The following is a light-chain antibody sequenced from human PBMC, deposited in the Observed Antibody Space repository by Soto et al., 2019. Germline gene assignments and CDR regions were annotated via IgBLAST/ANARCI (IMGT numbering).Light chain of an antibody. CDR2: SIN. CDR1: YSNIGSNF. V-gene: IGLV1-44*01. CDR3: SSWDDSLDGPV. J-gene: IGLJ3*02. Sequence: QSALTQPPSASATPGQTVTISCSGRYSNIGSNFVSWYQRLPGTAPKLLIYSINQRPSGVPDRISGSKSGTSASLTISGLQSEDEADYFCSSWDDSLDGPVFGGGT.